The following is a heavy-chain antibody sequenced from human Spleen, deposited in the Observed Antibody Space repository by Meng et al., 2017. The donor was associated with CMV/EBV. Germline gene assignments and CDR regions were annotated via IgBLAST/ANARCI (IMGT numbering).Heavy chain of an antibody. CDR3: ARSAPYTGYPIDS. CDR2: ISYTSGSI. D-gene: IGHD3-9*01. CDR1: GFTFSDYG. Sequence: GESLKISCAASGFTFSDYGMHWVRQAPGKGLEWVSFISYTSGSIYYADSVNGRFTISRDNAKNSLYLQMSSLRVEDTAVYYCARSAPYTGYPIDSWGLGSLVTVSS. V-gene: IGHV3-21*01. J-gene: IGHJ4*02.